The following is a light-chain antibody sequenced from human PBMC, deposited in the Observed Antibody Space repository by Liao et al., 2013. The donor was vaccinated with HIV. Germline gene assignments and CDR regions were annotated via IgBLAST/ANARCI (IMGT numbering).Light chain of an antibody. V-gene: IGLV3-21*01. J-gene: IGLJ1*01. CDR3: QVWDSFSTFV. Sequence: SYELTQPPSVSVAPGKTARITCGGNNIGSKSVHWYQQKPGQAPVVVIYKDSERPSGIPERFSGSKSGSTATLTIRGTQAIDEADYYCQVWDSFSTFVFGSGTQVTVL. CDR2: KDS. CDR1: NIGSKS.